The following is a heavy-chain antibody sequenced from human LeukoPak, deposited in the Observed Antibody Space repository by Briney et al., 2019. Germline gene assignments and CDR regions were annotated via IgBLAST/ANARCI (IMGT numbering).Heavy chain of an antibody. Sequence: GGSLRLSCAASGFTFSNYAMTWVRQAPGKGLEWVSGISGSGGATYYADSVKGRFTISRDNSENTVYLQMNSLGVEDTAIYYCAKDRSSGGSCYNYWGRGTQVTVSS. CDR1: GFTFSNYA. CDR3: AKDRSSGGSCYNY. V-gene: IGHV3-23*01. CDR2: ISGSGGAT. J-gene: IGHJ4*02. D-gene: IGHD2-15*01.